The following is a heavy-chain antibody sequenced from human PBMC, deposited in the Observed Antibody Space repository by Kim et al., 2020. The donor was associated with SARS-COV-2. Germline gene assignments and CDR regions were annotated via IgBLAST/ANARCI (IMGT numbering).Heavy chain of an antibody. D-gene: IGHD2-8*01. V-gene: IGHV4-39*01. CDR1: DGSINSISNY. J-gene: IGHJ4*02. CDR3: ARSGPYAADRGFDS. CDR2: VSYSGNA. Sequence: SETLSLTCTVSDGSINSISNYWSWIRQPPGKGLEWIGSVSYSGNAFYIPSLRSRFTISIDTSKNQFSLYLSSVTAADTAVYYCARSGPYAADRGFDSWGQGTLVSVSS.